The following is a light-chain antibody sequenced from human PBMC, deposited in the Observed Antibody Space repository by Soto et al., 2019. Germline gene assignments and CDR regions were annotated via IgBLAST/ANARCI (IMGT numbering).Light chain of an antibody. V-gene: IGKV1-5*01. CDR1: QSISDS. CDR3: QQYHGFSRT. CDR2: DVS. J-gene: IGKJ1*01. Sequence: DIQMTQSPSTLSSSVGDIFTISCRASQSISDSLAWYQQKPGKAPDLLISDVSKLERGVASRFSGSGSGTEFTLTISSMQPDDLATYYCQQYHGFSRTFGQGTKVDIK.